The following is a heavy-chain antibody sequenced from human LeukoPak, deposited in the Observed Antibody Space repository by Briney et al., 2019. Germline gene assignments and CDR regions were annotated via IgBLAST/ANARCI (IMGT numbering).Heavy chain of an antibody. Sequence: PSETLSLTCTVSGGSISSYYWSWIRQPPGKGLEWIGYIYYSGSTNYNPSLKSRVTISVDTSKNQFSLKLSSVTAADTAVYYCARGYDFWSGYPSYWYFDLWGRGTLVTVSS. D-gene: IGHD3-3*01. CDR1: GGSISSYY. J-gene: IGHJ2*01. CDR3: ARGYDFWSGYPSYWYFDL. CDR2: IYYSGST. V-gene: IGHV4-59*01.